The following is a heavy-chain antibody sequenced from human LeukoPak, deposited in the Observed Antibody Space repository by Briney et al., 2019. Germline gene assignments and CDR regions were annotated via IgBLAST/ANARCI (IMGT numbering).Heavy chain of an antibody. J-gene: IGHJ4*02. CDR2: ISGSGGST. V-gene: IGHV3-23*01. CDR1: GFTFSSYA. Sequence: PGGSLRLSCAASGFTFSSYAMSWVRQAPGKGLEWVSVISGSGGSTYYADSVKGRFTISRDNSKNTLYLRMNSLRAEDTAAYNCAKVGLWSWFDYWGQGTLVTVSS. D-gene: IGHD4/OR15-4a*01. CDR3: AKVGLWSWFDY.